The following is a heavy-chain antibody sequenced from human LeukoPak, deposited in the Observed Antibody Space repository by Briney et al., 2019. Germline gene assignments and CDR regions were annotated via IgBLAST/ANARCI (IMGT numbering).Heavy chain of an antibody. D-gene: IGHD1-26*01. CDR2: INHSGST. V-gene: IGHV4-34*01. CDR3: ARSGSYSKRWFDP. CDR1: GGSFSGYY. Sequence: SETLSLTCAVYGGSFSGYYWSWIRQPPGKGLEWIGEINHSGSTNYNPSLKSRVTISIDTAKNQFSLKLSSVTAADTAVYYCARSGSYSKRWFDPWGQGTLVTVSS. J-gene: IGHJ5*02.